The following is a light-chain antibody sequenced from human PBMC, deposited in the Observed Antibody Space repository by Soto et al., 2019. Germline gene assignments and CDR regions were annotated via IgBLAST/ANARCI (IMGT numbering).Light chain of an antibody. CDR2: GVS. CDR3: QQYNNWRT. V-gene: IGKV3-15*01. CDR1: QSVSSSY. J-gene: IGKJ1*01. Sequence: EIVLTQSPGTLSLSPGERAPLSCRASQSVSSSYLARYQQKPGQAPRLLIYGVSTRATGIPARFSGSGSGTEFTLTISSLQSEDFAVYYCQQYNNWRTFGQGTKVDIK.